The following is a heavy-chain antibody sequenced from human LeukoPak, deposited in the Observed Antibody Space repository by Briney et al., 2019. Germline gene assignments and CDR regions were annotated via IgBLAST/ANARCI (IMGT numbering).Heavy chain of an antibody. CDR3: ARTDIVVVPAALAWFDP. D-gene: IGHD2-2*01. CDR2: INHSGST. Sequence: WETLSLTCAVYGGSFSGYYWSWIRQPPGKGLEWIGEINHSGSTNYNPSLKSRVTISVDTSKNQFSLKLSSVTAADTAVYYCARTDIVVVPAALAWFDPWGQGTLVTVSS. V-gene: IGHV4-34*01. J-gene: IGHJ5*02. CDR1: GGSFSGYY.